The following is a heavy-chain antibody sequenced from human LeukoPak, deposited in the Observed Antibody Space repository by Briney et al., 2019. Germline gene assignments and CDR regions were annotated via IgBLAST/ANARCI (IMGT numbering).Heavy chain of an antibody. J-gene: IGHJ4*02. V-gene: IGHV3-23*01. CDR2: IGGSSGRT. CDR3: ADSPLRYIPLG. D-gene: IGHD3-9*01. CDR1: GFTFNSYV. Sequence: PGGSLRLSCAASGFTFNSYVMSWVRRAPGKGLEWVSAIGGSSGRTYYADSVRGRFTISRDNSKNTVYLQMNSLRAEDTAVYYCADSPLRYIPLGWGQGTLVTVSS.